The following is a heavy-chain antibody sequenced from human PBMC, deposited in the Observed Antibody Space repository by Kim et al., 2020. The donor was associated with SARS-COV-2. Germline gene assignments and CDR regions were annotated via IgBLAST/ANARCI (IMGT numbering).Heavy chain of an antibody. V-gene: IGHV3-7*03. CDR2: IKQDGSET. CDR3: ARDDSGGCFYDYYYGM. Sequence: GGSLRLSCTASGFSFSSYWMSWVRQAPGKGLEWVAKIKQDGSETCYVDSVKGRFTVSRDNAKSSLYLQMNSLRAEDTAVYYCARDDSGGCFYDYYYGM. J-gene: IGHJ6*01. D-gene: IGHD2-2*01. CDR1: GFSFSSYW.